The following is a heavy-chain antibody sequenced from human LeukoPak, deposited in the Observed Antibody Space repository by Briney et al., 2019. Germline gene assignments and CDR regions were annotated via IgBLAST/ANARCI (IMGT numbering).Heavy chain of an antibody. J-gene: IGHJ3*02. Sequence: GSLRLSCAASGFTFSSYGMHWVRQAPGKGLEWVAVIWYDGSNKYYADSVKGRFTISRDNSKNTLYLQMNSLRAEDTAVYYCASGLEWELPRYLVGDAFDIWGQGTMVTVSS. CDR2: IWYDGSNK. CDR3: ASGLEWELPRYLVGDAFDI. CDR1: GFTFSSYG. V-gene: IGHV3-33*08. D-gene: IGHD1-26*01.